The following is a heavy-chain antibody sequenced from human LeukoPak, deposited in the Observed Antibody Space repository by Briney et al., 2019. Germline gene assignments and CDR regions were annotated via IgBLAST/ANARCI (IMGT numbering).Heavy chain of an antibody. Sequence: GASVKVSCKGSGYTFSADYIHWLRQAPGQGPEWMGWISPQSFDTNYAQKFQGRVTMTTATSMNTVFMELSRLGSDETAVYYCAREGDIAAALFDNWGQGTLVTVSS. V-gene: IGHV1-2*02. D-gene: IGHD6-13*01. J-gene: IGHJ4*02. CDR2: ISPQSFDT. CDR1: GYTFSADY. CDR3: AREGDIAAALFDN.